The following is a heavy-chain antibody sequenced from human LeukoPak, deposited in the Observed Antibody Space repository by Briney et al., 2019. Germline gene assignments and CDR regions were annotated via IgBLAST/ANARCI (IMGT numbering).Heavy chain of an antibody. J-gene: IGHJ3*02. D-gene: IGHD3-3*01. CDR1: GYTFTSYY. CDR3: ARGGTLEWFSHDAFDI. V-gene: IGHV1-46*01. Sequence: ASVTLSCKASGYTFTSYYMHWMRQPPGQGLEWMGIINPSGGSTSYAQKFQGRVTMTRDTSTSTVYMELSRLRSEDTAVYYCARGGTLEWFSHDAFDIWGQGTMVTVSS. CDR2: INPSGGST.